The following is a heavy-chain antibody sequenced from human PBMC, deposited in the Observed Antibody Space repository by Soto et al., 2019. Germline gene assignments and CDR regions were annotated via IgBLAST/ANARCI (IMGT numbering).Heavy chain of an antibody. CDR1: GFTFSTSA. Sequence: VQLLESGGCLVQPGGSVRLSCADSGFTFSTSAMSWVRQAPGKGLEWVSAIGSDGTAIQYANFVKGRFTIYKDNTKDTLYVQMKSRRAEDTAVYYCERPGLTVPGTRYCDRWGQGTLVTVSS. D-gene: IGHD6-19*01. CDR3: ERPGLTVPGTRYCDR. V-gene: IGHV3-23*05. CDR2: IGSDGTAI. J-gene: IGHJ4*02.